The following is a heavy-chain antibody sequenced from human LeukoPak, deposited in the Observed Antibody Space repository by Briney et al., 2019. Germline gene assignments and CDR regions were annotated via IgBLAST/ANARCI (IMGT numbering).Heavy chain of an antibody. J-gene: IGHJ4*02. Sequence: GGSLRLSCAASGFTFSSYWMSWVRQAPGKGLEWVANIKQDGSEKYYADSVKGRFTISRDNSKNTLYLQMNSLRAEDTAVYYCARSQPRIAAAGTVDYWGQGTLVTVSS. D-gene: IGHD6-13*01. CDR1: GFTFSSYW. CDR3: ARSQPRIAAAGTVDY. CDR2: IKQDGSEK. V-gene: IGHV3-7*01.